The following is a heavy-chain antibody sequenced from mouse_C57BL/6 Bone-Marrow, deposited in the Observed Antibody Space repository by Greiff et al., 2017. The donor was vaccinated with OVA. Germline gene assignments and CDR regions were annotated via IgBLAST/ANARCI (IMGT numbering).Heavy chain of an antibody. CDR3: ARDRGSNYYFDY. Sequence: EVQLVESGGGLVKPGGSLKLSCAASGFTFSSYAMSWVRQTPEKRLEWVATISDGGSYTYYPDNVKGRFTISRDNAKNNLYLQMSHLKSEDTAMYYCARDRGSNYYFDYWGKGTTRTVSS. D-gene: IGHD2-5*01. CDR2: ISDGGSYT. CDR1: GFTFSSYA. V-gene: IGHV5-4*01. J-gene: IGHJ2*01.